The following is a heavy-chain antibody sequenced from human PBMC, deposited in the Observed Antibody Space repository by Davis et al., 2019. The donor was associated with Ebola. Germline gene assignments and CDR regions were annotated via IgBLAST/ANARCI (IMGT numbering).Heavy chain of an antibody. CDR1: GGSISSGGYY. V-gene: IGHV4-39*01. CDR3: ATRHPSHFDY. Sequence: GSLRLSCTVSGGSISSGGYYWGWIRQPPGKGLEWIGSIYYSGSTYYNPSLKSRVTISVDTSKNQFSLKLSSVTAADTAVYYCATRHPSHFDYWGQGTLVTVSS. CDR2: IYYSGST. J-gene: IGHJ4*02.